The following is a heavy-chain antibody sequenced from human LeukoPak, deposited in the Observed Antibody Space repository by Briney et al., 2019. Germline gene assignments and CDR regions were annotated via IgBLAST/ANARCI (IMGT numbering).Heavy chain of an antibody. Sequence: GGSQRLSCAASGFSVRSHYMSWVRQAPGKGLEWVAVIYSDRRTHYGDSVKGRFTISRDNSNNTLHLQMNSLRGEDTAVYYCARCGSDYDGGAFDIWGQGTVVTVSS. CDR2: IYSDRRT. CDR1: GFSVRSHY. V-gene: IGHV3-53*01. CDR3: ARCGSDYDGGAFDI. D-gene: IGHD2-21*02. J-gene: IGHJ3*02.